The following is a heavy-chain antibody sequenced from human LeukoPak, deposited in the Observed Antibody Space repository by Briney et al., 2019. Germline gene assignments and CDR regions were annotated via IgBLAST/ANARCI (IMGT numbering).Heavy chain of an antibody. CDR3: ARGGHYSSSFSHYYYHMDV. D-gene: IGHD6-6*01. CDR1: GFTFDDYG. J-gene: IGHJ6*03. Sequence: GGSLRLSCAASGFTFDDYGMSWVRQASGKGLEWVSGINWNGDSTNYADSVKGRFTISRDNAKNSLYLQMNSLRAEDTALYYCARGGHYSSSFSHYYYHMDVWGKGTTVTVSS. V-gene: IGHV3-20*04. CDR2: INWNGDST.